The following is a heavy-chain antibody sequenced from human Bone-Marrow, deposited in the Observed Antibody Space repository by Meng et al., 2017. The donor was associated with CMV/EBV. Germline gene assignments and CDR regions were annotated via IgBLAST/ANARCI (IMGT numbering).Heavy chain of an antibody. D-gene: IGHD1-26*01. CDR2: PRGKTNSYTT. J-gene: IGHJ4*02. CDR1: GFRFSDHY. Sequence: SGFRFSDHYIDWVRQAPGKGLEWVGRPRGKTNSYTTEYAASVKGRFTISRDDSRNSLFLQLNSLKTEDTGIYYCARVASDGSYSFDYWDQGTLVTVSS. V-gene: IGHV3-72*01. CDR3: ARVASDGSYSFDY.